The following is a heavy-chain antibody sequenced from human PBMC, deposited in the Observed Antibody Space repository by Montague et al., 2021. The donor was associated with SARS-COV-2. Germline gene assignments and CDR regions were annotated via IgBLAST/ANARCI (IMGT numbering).Heavy chain of an antibody. CDR1: GFTFNTYA. Sequence: SLRLSCVASGFTFNTYAMTSFRQAPVKGLERVSAIGGSGAGTYYSDSVKGRFTISRDNSKNTLFLQMNSLRAEDTALYYCAKSLDTSGYSFERGADYWGQGTLVTVSS. J-gene: IGHJ4*02. CDR2: IGGSGAGT. V-gene: IGHV3-23*01. D-gene: IGHD5-12*01. CDR3: AKSLDTSGYSFERGADY.